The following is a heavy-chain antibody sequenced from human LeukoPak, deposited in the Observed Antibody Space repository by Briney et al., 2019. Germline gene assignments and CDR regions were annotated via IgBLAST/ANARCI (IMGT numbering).Heavy chain of an antibody. D-gene: IGHD5-12*01. CDR2: IGTPDGNE. J-gene: IGHJ4*02. Sequence: GSLRLSCAASGFTFSSYAMTWVRQAPGKGLEWVSVIGTPDGNEHYADSVRGRFTISRDNSRSMLYLQMNSLRAEDTAVYYCAKYAPSATKPTRYFDYWGQGTLVTVSS. V-gene: IGHV3-23*01. CDR1: GFTFSSYA. CDR3: AKYAPSATKPTRYFDY.